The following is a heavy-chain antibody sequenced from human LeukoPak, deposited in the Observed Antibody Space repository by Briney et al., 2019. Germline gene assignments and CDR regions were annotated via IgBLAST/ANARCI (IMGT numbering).Heavy chain of an antibody. CDR3: VRGSSGNYDT. CDR2: ITSSGDNT. J-gene: IGHJ5*02. Sequence: GASLRLSCAASGFTFSSYAMCWVRQAPGRWLQWVSSITSSGDNTYYADSVKGRFNIPRDNTKNTLHLQVNSLRAEDTAVYYCVRGSSGNYDTWGQGTLVTVSS. V-gene: IGHV3-23*01. D-gene: IGHD3-22*01. CDR1: GFTFSSYA.